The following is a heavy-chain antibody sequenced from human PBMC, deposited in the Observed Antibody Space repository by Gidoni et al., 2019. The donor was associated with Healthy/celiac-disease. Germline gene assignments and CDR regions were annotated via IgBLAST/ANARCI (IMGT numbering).Heavy chain of an antibody. Sequence: EVQLVESGGGLVQPGRSLRLSCAASGFTFADYAMHWVRQAPGKGLEWVSGISWNSGSIGYADSVKGRFTISRDNAKNSLYLQMNSLRSEDTALYYCAKDMGRLRFGALLYWVQGTLVTISS. CDR3: AKDMGRLRFGALLY. J-gene: IGHJ4*02. D-gene: IGHD3-10*01. CDR1: GFTFADYA. CDR2: ISWNSGSI. V-gene: IGHV3-9*01.